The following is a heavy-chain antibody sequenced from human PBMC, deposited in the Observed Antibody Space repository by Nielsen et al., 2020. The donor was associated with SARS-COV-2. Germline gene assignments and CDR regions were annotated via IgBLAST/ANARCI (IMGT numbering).Heavy chain of an antibody. V-gene: IGHV3-30*18. CDR2: MSYDGSNK. D-gene: IGHD2-15*01. CDR1: GFTFSTYG. CDR3: AKDWTAIVVVPSGGVDY. J-gene: IGHJ4*02. Sequence: GGSLGLSCAASGFTFSTYGMHWVRQAPGKGLEWVAAMSYDGSNKYYVDSVKGRFTISRDNSKNTLYLQMSSLREEDTAVYYCAKDWTAIVVVPSGGVDYWGQGTLVTVSS.